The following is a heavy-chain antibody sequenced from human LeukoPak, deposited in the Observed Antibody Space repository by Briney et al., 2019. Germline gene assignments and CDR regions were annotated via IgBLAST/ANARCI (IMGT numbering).Heavy chain of an antibody. CDR3: ARCPRLTDAFDI. J-gene: IGHJ3*02. CDR2: IYYSGST. V-gene: IGHV4-39*01. CDR1: GGSISSSSYY. Sequence: SETLSLTCTVSGGSISSSSYYWGWIRQPPGKGLEWIGSIYYSGSTYYNPSLKSRVTISVDTSKNQFSLKLSSVTAADTAVYYCARCPRLTDAFDIWGQGTMVTVSS. D-gene: IGHD2-21*02.